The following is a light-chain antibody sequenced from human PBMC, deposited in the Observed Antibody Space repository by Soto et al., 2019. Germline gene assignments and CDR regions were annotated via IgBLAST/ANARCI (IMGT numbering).Light chain of an antibody. CDR3: QQSYKTPPYT. J-gene: IGKJ2*01. CDR1: QSISYY. Sequence: IQMTQSPSSLSASVGDRVTISCRASQSISYYLNWYQQKPGKAPKLLIYAASTLQSGVPSRFSGSRSGTDFTLTISRLQPEDFATYYCQQSYKTPPYTFGQGTKLEIK. V-gene: IGKV1-39*01. CDR2: AAS.